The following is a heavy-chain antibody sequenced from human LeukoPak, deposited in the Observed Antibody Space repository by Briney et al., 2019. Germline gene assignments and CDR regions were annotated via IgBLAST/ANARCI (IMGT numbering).Heavy chain of an antibody. CDR2: INHSGST. D-gene: IGHD5-24*01. Sequence: SSETLSLTCVVYGVSFSGYYWSWIRQPPGKGLEWMGEINHSGSTNYNPSLKSRVTISVDTSKNQFSLKLRSVTAADTAVYYCARTRWLQSLFDYWGQGTLVTVSS. CDR3: ARTRWLQSLFDY. CDR1: GVSFSGYY. J-gene: IGHJ4*02. V-gene: IGHV4-34*01.